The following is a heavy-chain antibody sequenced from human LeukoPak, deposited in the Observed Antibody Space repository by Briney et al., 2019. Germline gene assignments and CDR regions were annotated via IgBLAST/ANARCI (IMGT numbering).Heavy chain of an antibody. CDR3: ARAPKYSSGWYPFDY. CDR2: IYYSGST. CDR1: GGSISSSSYY. Sequence: SETLSLTCTVSGGSISSSSYYWGWIRQPPGKGLEWIGSIYYSGSTYYNPSLKSRVTISVDTSKNQFSLKLSSVTAADTAVYYCARAPKYSSGWYPFDYWGQGTLVTVSS. V-gene: IGHV4-39*07. J-gene: IGHJ4*02. D-gene: IGHD6-19*01.